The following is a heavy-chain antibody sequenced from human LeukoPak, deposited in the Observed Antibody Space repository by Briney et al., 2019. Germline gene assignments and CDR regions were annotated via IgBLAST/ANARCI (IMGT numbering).Heavy chain of an antibody. CDR1: GGSVSNSYY. D-gene: IGHD5-18*01. V-gene: IGHV4-61*01. Sequence: KTSETLSLTCTVSGGSVSNSYYWNWIRQPPGKGLEWIGYIYYSGNTKYNPSLKSRVTISVDTSKNQFSLKLSSVTAADTAVYYCARSQRGYSYGEEYWGQGTLVTVSS. J-gene: IGHJ4*02. CDR3: ARSQRGYSYGEEY. CDR2: IYYSGNT.